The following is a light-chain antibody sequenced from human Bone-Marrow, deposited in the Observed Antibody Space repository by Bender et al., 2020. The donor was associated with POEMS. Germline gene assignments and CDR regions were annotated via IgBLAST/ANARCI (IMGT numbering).Light chain of an antibody. V-gene: IGLV2-8*01. Sequence: QSVLTQPASVSGSPGQSITISCTGTSSDVGGYKYVSWYQHHAGKAPKLIIYEASKRPSGVPDRFSGSKSGNTASLTVSGLQAEDEADYYCTSFAGNNGWVFGGGTRVTVL. CDR1: SSDVGGYKY. CDR3: TSFAGNNGWV. CDR2: EAS. J-gene: IGLJ3*02.